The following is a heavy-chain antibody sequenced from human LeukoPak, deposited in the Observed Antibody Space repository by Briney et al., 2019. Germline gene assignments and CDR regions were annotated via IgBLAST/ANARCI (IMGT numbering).Heavy chain of an antibody. V-gene: IGHV1-69*13. CDR3: ARDRVVGLGIDNAFDI. Sequence: SVKVSCKASGGTFSSYAISWVRQAPGQGLEWMGGIIPVFGTANYAQKFQGRVTITADESTSTAYMELSSLISEDTAVYYCARDRVVGLGIDNAFDIWGHGTMVTVSS. CDR1: GGTFSSYA. D-gene: IGHD2-15*01. J-gene: IGHJ3*02. CDR2: IIPVFGTA.